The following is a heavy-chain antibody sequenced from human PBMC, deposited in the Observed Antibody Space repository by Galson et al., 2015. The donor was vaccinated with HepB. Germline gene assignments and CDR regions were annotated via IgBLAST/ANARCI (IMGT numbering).Heavy chain of an antibody. D-gene: IGHD6-19*01. CDR2: IKLDGSNK. CDR3: AREKRSGLMDY. V-gene: IGHV3-7*01. J-gene: IGHJ4*02. Sequence: SLRLSCADSGLTLSGYWMSWVRQAPGKGLEWVANIKLDGSNKYYVDSVEGRFTIYRDNAKNSLYLQMNSLRVEDTAVYYCAREKRSGLMDYWGQGTLVTVSS. CDR1: GLTLSGYW.